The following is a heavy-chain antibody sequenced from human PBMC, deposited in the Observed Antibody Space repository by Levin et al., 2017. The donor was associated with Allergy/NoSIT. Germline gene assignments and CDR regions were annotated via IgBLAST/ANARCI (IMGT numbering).Heavy chain of an antibody. Sequence: KISCKASGGTFSSYAISWVRQAPGQGLEWMGGIIPIFGTANYAQKFQGRVTITADESTSTAYMELSSLRSEDTAVYYCARNGNSGYDFDYWGQGTLVTVSS. J-gene: IGHJ4*02. V-gene: IGHV1-69*01. D-gene: IGHD5-12*01. CDR2: IIPIFGTA. CDR1: GGTFSSYA. CDR3: ARNGNSGYDFDY.